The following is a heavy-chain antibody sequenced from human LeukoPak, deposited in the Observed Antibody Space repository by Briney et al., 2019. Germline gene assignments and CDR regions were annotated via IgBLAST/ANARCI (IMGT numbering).Heavy chain of an antibody. V-gene: IGHV3-66*01. J-gene: IGHJ4*02. CDR1: GFTVSSNY. Sequence: PGGSLRLSCAASGFTVSSNYMSWVRQAPGKGLEWVSLIHSDGSASYADSVKGRFTISRDYSKNTLYLQMNSLRAEDTAVYYCAREEGPLDHWGQGTLVTVSS. CDR2: IHSDGSA. CDR3: AREEGPLDH.